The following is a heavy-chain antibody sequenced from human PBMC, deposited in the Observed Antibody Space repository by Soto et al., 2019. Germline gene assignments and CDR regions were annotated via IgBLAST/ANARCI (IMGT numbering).Heavy chain of an antibody. CDR3: ARERYQVISDGMDV. J-gene: IGHJ6*02. CDR1: GYTFTGYY. Sequence: QVQLVQSGAEVKTPGASVRVSCKASGYTFTGYYIHWVREAPGQGLEWMGWINPQTGGTSYAQQFPGSVTLSRDTSINTAYLELSRLRFDDAAVYFCARERYQVISDGMDVWGQGATVTVSS. V-gene: IGHV1-2*02. CDR2: INPQTGGT. D-gene: IGHD2-2*01.